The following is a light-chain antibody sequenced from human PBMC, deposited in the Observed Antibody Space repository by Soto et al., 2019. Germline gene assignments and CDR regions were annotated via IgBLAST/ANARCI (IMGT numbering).Light chain of an antibody. V-gene: IGLV3-25*02. CDR2: KDS. CDR1: ALPKQY. J-gene: IGLJ2*01. Sequence: SYEPTQPPSVSVSPGQTARITCSGDALPKQYAYWYQQKPGQAPVLVIYKDSERPSGIPERFSGSSSGTTVTLTISGVQAEDEADYYCQSADSSGTYVVFGGGTKVTVL. CDR3: QSADSSGTYVV.